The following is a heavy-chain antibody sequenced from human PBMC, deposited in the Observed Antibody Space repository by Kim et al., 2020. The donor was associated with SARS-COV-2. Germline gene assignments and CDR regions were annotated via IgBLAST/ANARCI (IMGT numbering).Heavy chain of an antibody. J-gene: IGHJ4*02. CDR3: AREYGSGSYHYYFDY. V-gene: IGHV4-30-2*05. Sequence: SLKSRVTIAVDTSKNQFSLKLSSVTAADTAVYYCAREYGSGSYHYYFDYWGQGTLVTVSS. D-gene: IGHD3-10*01.